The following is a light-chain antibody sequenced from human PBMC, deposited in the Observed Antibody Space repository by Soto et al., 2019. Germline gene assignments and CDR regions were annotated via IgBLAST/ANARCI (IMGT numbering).Light chain of an antibody. Sequence: QSALTQPASVSGSPGQTITISCTGTSGDVGAYNYVSWYQQHPGKAPKLMIYEVSNRPSGNSNRFYGSKSVTTASPAISGLQAEDDADYYCNSYTISSTYVFGTVT. CDR2: EVS. J-gene: IGLJ1*01. CDR3: NSYTISSTYV. CDR1: SGDVGAYNY. V-gene: IGLV2-14*01.